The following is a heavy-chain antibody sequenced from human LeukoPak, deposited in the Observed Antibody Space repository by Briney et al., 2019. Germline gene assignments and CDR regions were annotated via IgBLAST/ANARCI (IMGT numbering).Heavy chain of an antibody. V-gene: IGHV3-30*18. D-gene: IGHD4-17*01. CDR2: ISYDGSKK. J-gene: IGHJ5*02. Sequence: GRSLRLSCAASGCTFSSYGMHWVRQAPGKGLEWVSVISYDGSKKYHADSVKGRFTISRDNSKNMLYMQMDSLRAEDTAVYYCAKGGSTVTTTAHIHLWGQGTLVTVSS. CDR1: GCTFSSYG. CDR3: AKGGSTVTTTAHIHL.